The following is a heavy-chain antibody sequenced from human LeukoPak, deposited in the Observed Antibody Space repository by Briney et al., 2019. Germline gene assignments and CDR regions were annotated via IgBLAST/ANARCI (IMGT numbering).Heavy chain of an antibody. V-gene: IGHV3-23*01. CDR1: GFTFSSYT. CDR3: ARCYFYESSAYCPLDY. CDR2: ISGSGAIT. Sequence: GGSLRLTCAASGFTFSSYTMTWARQTPGKGLEWVSGISGSGAITDYADSVKGRFTISRDNSKNTLYLQMNSLRVEDTAVYYCARCYFYESSAYCPLDYWGQGALVTVSS. J-gene: IGHJ4*02. D-gene: IGHD3-22*01.